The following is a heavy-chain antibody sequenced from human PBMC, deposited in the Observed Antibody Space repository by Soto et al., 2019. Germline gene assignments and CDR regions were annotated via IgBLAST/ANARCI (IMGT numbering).Heavy chain of an antibody. CDR1: GYTFTSYG. Sequence: ASVKVSCKASGYTFTSYGISWVRQAPGQGLEWMGWISAYNGNTNYAQKLQGRVTMTTDTSTSTAYMELRSLRSDDTAVYYCARDIAKGYYDSSGYYNPAHFDYWGQGTRVTVSS. V-gene: IGHV1-18*01. D-gene: IGHD3-22*01. J-gene: IGHJ4*02. CDR3: ARDIAKGYYDSSGYYNPAHFDY. CDR2: ISAYNGNT.